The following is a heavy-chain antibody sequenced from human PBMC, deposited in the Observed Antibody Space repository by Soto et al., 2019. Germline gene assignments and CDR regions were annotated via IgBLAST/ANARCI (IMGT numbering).Heavy chain of an antibody. J-gene: IGHJ5*02. D-gene: IGHD3-10*01. V-gene: IGHV1-18*01. CDR3: AREWDYYASRTYSNWFDP. CDR2: ISPYNGNT. Sequence: GASVKVSCKASGYTFTIYGLSWVRQAPGQGLEWMGWISPYNGNTNYAQKLQGRVTMTTDTSTSTAYMELRSLRYDDTAVYYCAREWDYYASRTYSNWFDPWGQGTLVTVSS. CDR1: GYTFTIYG.